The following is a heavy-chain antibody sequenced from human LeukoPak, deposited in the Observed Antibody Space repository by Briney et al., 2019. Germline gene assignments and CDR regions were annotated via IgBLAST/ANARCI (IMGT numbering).Heavy chain of an antibody. Sequence: SKTLSLTCTVSGGSISSYYWSWIRQPPGKGLEWIGYIYYSGSTNYNPSLQSRATISVDTSKHQFSLKLSSVTAADTAVYYCARETYYYDSSGYPPAAFDIWGQGTMVTVSS. V-gene: IGHV4-59*01. J-gene: IGHJ3*02. CDR3: ARETYYYDSSGYPPAAFDI. CDR2: IYYSGST. D-gene: IGHD3-22*01. CDR1: GGSISSYY.